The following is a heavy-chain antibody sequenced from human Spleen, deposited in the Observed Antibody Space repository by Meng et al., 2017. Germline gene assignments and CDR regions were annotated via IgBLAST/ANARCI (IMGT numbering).Heavy chain of an antibody. J-gene: IGHJ1*01. CDR3: ARDPRWLQYFQH. Sequence: ASVKVSCKASGYTFTSYYIHWVRQAPGQGLEWMGIINPSGGTTFYSQRFQGRVTMTRDTSISTAYMELSRLRSDDTAVYYCARDPRWLQYFQHWGQGTLVTVS. D-gene: IGHD5-24*01. CDR1: GYTFTSYY. CDR2: INPSGGTT. V-gene: IGHV1-2*02.